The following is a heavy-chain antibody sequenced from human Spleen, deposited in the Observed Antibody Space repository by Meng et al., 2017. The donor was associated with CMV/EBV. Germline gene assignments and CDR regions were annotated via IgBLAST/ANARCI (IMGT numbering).Heavy chain of an antibody. J-gene: IGHJ3*02. CDR2: INQDGSEK. CDR1: GFTFSDYW. Sequence: GESLKISCSASGFTFSDYWMSWVRQAPGKGLEWVTNINQDGSEKHYVDSVKGRFTISRDNAKNSLYLQMNSLRAEDTAVYYCARALTSDAFDIWGQGTMVTVSS. V-gene: IGHV3-7*01. D-gene: IGHD3-9*01. CDR3: ARALTSDAFDI.